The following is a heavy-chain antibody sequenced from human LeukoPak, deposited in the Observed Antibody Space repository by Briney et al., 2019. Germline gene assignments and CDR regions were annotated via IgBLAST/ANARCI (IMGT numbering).Heavy chain of an antibody. CDR1: GGTFSSYA. CDR2: IIPIFGTA. CDR3: ARELFGSGSYYRP. D-gene: IGHD3-10*01. J-gene: IGHJ5*02. Sequence: GASVKVSCKASGGTFSSYAISWVRQAPGQGLEWMGRIIPIFGTANYAQKFQGRVTITTDESTSTAYMELSSLRSGDTAVYYCARELFGSGSYYRPWGQGTLVTVST. V-gene: IGHV1-69*05.